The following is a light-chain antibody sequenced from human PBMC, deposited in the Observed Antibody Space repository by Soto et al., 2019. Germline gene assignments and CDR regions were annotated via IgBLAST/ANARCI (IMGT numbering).Light chain of an antibody. V-gene: IGKV3-20*01. CDR3: QQYGSSRWT. CDR1: QTVSSNY. CDR2: GVS. J-gene: IGKJ1*01. Sequence: EIVLTQSPDTLSLSLGDRASLSCRVSQTVSSNYLAWYQQTPGQAPRLLIYGVSTRATGIPDRFRGSGSGTDFTLTITRLEPEDFAVYYCQQYGSSRWTFGQGTKVDIK.